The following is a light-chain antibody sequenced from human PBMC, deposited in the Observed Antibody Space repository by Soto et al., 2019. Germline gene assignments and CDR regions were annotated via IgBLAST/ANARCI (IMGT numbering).Light chain of an antibody. CDR1: QSVSSY. V-gene: IGKV3-20*01. CDR2: DAS. CDR3: QQYGSSPRVP. Sequence: IEMAQFPATLALSPEERATLSCRASQSVSSYLAWYQQRPGQAPRLLIYDASNRATGIPDRFSGSGSGTDFTLTISRLEPEDLAVYYCQQYGSSPRVPFGQGTRLEIK. J-gene: IGKJ5*01.